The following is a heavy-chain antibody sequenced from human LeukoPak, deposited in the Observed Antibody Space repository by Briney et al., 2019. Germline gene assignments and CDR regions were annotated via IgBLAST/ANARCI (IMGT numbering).Heavy chain of an antibody. CDR3: ARDYGGHPYGAFDI. CDR1: GFTFSRYW. V-gene: IGHV3-7*01. D-gene: IGHD4/OR15-4a*01. J-gene: IGHJ3*02. Sequence: PGGSLRLSCAASGFTFSRYWMSWFRQAPGKGLEWVANIKQDGSEKYYVDSVKGRFTISRDYVKNSLYLQVNSLRVEDTAVYYCARDYGGHPYGAFDIWGRGTMVTVSS. CDR2: IKQDGSEK.